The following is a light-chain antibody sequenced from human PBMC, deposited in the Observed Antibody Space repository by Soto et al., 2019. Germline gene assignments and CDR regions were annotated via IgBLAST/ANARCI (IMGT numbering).Light chain of an antibody. CDR1: QSVSSS. CDR3: QQYNDWPQT. Sequence: EIVMTQSPATLSVSPGERGALSCRASQSVSSSVAWYQQRPGQAPRLLIYGASTRATGIPARFSGSGSGTEFVLTVSSLQSEDFAVYYCQQYNDWPQTCGQGTKLEI. V-gene: IGKV3-15*01. J-gene: IGKJ2*01. CDR2: GAS.